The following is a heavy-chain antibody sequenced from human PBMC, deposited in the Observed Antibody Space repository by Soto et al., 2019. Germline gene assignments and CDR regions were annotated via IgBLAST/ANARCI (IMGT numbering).Heavy chain of an antibody. CDR2: ISSSGSTI. CDR3: ARDKASSGWWEGDAFDI. V-gene: IGHV3-48*03. CDR1: GFTFSSYE. Sequence: EVQLVESGGGLVQPGGSLRLSCAASGFTFSSYEMNWVRQAPGKGLEWVSYISSSGSTIYYADSVKGRFTISRDNAKNSLYLQMNSLRAEDTAVYYCARDKASSGWWEGDAFDIWGQGTMVTVSS. J-gene: IGHJ3*02. D-gene: IGHD6-19*01.